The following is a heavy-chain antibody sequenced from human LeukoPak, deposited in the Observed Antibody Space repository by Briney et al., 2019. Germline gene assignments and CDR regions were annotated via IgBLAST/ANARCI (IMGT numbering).Heavy chain of an antibody. D-gene: IGHD2-21*02. CDR2: ISSSSSYI. CDR3: ARVVVVTATPDY. V-gene: IGHV3-21*01. J-gene: IGHJ4*02. CDR1: GFTFSSYS. Sequence: RGSLRLSCAASGFTFSSYSMNWVRQAPGKGLEWVSSISSSSSYIYYADSVKGRFTISRDNAKNSLYLQTNSLRAEDTAVYYCARVVVVTATPDYWGQGTLVTVSS.